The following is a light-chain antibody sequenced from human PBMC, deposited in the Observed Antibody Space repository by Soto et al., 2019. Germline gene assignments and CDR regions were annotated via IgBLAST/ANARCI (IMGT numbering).Light chain of an antibody. CDR3: CSFAGNYVYV. CDR1: SSDVGWYNY. J-gene: IGLJ1*01. Sequence: QSVLTQPRSVSGSPGQSVSVSCTGGSSDVGWYNYVSWYQQHADKAPKLMIYDVNKRPSGVPDRFSGSKSGNTASLTISGLQAEDEADYYCCSFAGNYVYVFGTGTKLTVL. V-gene: IGLV2-11*02. CDR2: DVN.